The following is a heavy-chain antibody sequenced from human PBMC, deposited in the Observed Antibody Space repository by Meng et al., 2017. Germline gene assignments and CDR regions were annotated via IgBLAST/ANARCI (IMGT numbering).Heavy chain of an antibody. V-gene: IGHV3-66*02. CDR3: ARIRYYGMDV. J-gene: IGHJ6*02. CDR1: GFTVSSNY. CDR2: IYSGGST. Sequence: GESLKISCAASGFTVSSNYMSWVRQAPGKGLEWVSVIYSGGSTYYADSVKGRFTIPRDNSKNTLYLQMNSLRAEDTAVYYCARIRYYGMDVWGQGTTVTVSS.